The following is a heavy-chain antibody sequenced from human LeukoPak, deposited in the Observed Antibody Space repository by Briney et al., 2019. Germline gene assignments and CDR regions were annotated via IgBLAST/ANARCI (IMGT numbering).Heavy chain of an antibody. CDR1: GFTFSSYS. Sequence: GGSLRFSCAASGFTFSSYSMNWVRQAPGKGLEWVSYISSSSSTIYYADSVKGRFTISRDNAKNSLYLQMNSLRAEDTAVYYCARDGGDSSGYWFDYWGQGTLVTVSS. CDR2: ISSSSSTI. CDR3: ARDGGDSSGYWFDY. D-gene: IGHD3-22*01. V-gene: IGHV3-48*01. J-gene: IGHJ4*02.